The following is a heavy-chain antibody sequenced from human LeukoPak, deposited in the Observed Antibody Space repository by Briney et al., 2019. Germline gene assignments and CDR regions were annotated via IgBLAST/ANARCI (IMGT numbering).Heavy chain of an antibody. D-gene: IGHD3-10*01. Sequence: GGSLSLSCAASGFTLSSYVMTWVRQAPGKGLQWVSTISVSGGSTYYADSVKGRFTISRDTSKSTLYLQMNSLRDEDTAVYYCAKYGSGTYYNGLYWGQGTLVTVSS. CDR2: ISVSGGST. V-gene: IGHV3-23*01. J-gene: IGHJ4*02. CDR3: AKYGSGTYYNGLY. CDR1: GFTLSSYV.